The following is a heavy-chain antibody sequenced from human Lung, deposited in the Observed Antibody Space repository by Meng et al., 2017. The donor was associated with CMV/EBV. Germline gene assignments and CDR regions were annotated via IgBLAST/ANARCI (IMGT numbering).Heavy chain of an antibody. CDR1: GFTFSSYW. CDR3: ARPVPAYDFWSGYYPYYYYYGMDV. V-gene: IGHV3-7*01. D-gene: IGHD3-3*01. CDR2: IKQDGSEK. J-gene: IGHJ6*02. Sequence: GGSLRLXCAASGFTFSSYWMSWVRQAPGKGLEWVANIKQDGSEKYYVDSVKGRFTISRDNAENSLYLQMNSLRAEDTAVYYCARPVPAYDFWSGYYPYYYYYGMDVWGQGTTVTVSS.